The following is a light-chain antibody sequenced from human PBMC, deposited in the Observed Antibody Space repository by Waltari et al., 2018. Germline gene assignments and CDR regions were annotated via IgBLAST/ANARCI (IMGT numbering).Light chain of an antibody. V-gene: IGKV3-20*01. Sequence: EIVLMQSPGTLSLSPGERATLSCRASQSVSSSYLAWYQQKPGQAPRLLIYGASNRATGIPDRFSGSGSGTDFTLTISRLEPEDFAVYYCQQYGSSPPRVTFGPGTKVDIK. J-gene: IGKJ3*01. CDR3: QQYGSSPPRVT. CDR2: GAS. CDR1: QSVSSSY.